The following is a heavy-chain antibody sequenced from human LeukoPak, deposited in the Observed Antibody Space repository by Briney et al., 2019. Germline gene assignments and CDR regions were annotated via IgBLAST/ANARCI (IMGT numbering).Heavy chain of an antibody. J-gene: IGHJ4*02. V-gene: IGHV3-33*01. D-gene: IGHD2-2*01. CDR1: GFTFSSYG. Sequence: GGSLRLSCAASGFTFSSYGMHWVRQAPGKGLEWVAVIWYDGSNKYYADSVKGRFTVSRDNSKNTLYLQMNSLRAEDTAVYYCARGVVVPAATGFAGFDYWGQGTRVTVSS. CDR2: IWYDGSNK. CDR3: ARGVVVPAATGFAGFDY.